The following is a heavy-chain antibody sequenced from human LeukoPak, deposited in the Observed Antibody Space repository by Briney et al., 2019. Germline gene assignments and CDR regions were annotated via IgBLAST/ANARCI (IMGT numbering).Heavy chain of an antibody. V-gene: IGHV5-51*01. J-gene: IGHJ6*02. Sequence: GESLKISCKGSGYSFTSYWIGWVRQMPGKGLEWMGIIYPGDSDTRYSPSFQGQVTISADKSISTAYLQWSSLKASDTAMYYRARRNGLGYCSGGSCYSYGMDVWGQGTTVTVSS. D-gene: IGHD2-15*01. CDR3: ARRNGLGYCSGGSCYSYGMDV. CDR1: GYSFTSYW. CDR2: IYPGDSDT.